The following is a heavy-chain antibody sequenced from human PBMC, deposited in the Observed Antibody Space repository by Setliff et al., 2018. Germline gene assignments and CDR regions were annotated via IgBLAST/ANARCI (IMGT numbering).Heavy chain of an antibody. Sequence: SETLSLTCTVSGGSLSSFYWSWIRQSPGRGLDWIGYIDHSGGTSYNSSFTSRVTISVDKANNQFFLKLTSLTAADTALYFCARERQGGFLEWAPFDSWGQGVLVTVSS. D-gene: IGHD3-3*01. V-gene: IGHV4-59*12. J-gene: IGHJ4*02. CDR2: IDHSGGT. CDR3: ARERQGGFLEWAPFDS. CDR1: GGSLSSFY.